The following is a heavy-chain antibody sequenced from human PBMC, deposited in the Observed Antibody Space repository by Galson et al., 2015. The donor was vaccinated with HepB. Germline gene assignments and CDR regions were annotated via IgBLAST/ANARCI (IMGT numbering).Heavy chain of an antibody. J-gene: IGHJ4*02. Sequence: SETLSLTCAVYGGSFSGYYWSWIRQPPGKGLEWIGEINHSGSTNYNPSLKSRVTISVDTSKNQFSLKLSSVTAADTAVYYCASSRLAAAYDYWGQGTLVTVSS. CDR2: INHSGST. CDR3: ASSRLAAAYDY. CDR1: GGSFSGYY. D-gene: IGHD6-13*01. V-gene: IGHV4-34*01.